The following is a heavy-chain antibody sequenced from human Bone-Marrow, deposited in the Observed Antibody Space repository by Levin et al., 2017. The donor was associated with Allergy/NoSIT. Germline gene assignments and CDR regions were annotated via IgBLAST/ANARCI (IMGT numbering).Heavy chain of an antibody. CDR3: ARDRHHILTGSTLGGH. V-gene: IGHV1-18*01. CDR2: ISGYNGNT. CDR1: GYTFINYG. D-gene: IGHD3-9*01. J-gene: IGHJ4*02. Sequence: ASVKVSCKASGYTFINYGISWVRQAPGQGLEWMGWISGYNGNTNYAQNLQGRVAMTTDTSTSTAYMELRSLRSDDTAIYYCARDRHHILTGSTLGGHWGQGTLVTVSS.